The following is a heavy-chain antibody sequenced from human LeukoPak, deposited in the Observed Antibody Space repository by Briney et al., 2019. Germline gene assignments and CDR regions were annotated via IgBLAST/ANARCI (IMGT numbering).Heavy chain of an antibody. V-gene: IGHV3-23*01. CDR2: ISGSGGST. CDR1: GFTISSYA. Sequence: GGSLRRSCAASGFTISSYAWSWLRQAPGKGLEWVSAISGSGGSTYYADSVKGRFTISRDNSMNTLDLQMNSLRAEDSAVYYCAKGSYLWVLNNAFDIWGQGTIVTVSS. J-gene: IGHJ3*02. D-gene: IGHD3-10*01. CDR3: AKGSYLWVLNNAFDI.